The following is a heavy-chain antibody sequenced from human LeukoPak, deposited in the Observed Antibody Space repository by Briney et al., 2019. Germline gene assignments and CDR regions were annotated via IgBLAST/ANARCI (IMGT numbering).Heavy chain of an antibody. V-gene: IGHV1-2*02. CDR2: INPNSGGT. J-gene: IGHJ5*02. D-gene: IGHD3-3*01. Sequence: ASVKVSCKASGYTFTGYYMHWVRQAPGQGLEWMGRINPNSGGTNYAQKFQGRVTMTRDTSISTAYMELSRLRSDDTAVYYCAREEGITIFGVVSTRDKNWFDPWGQGTLVTVSS. CDR1: GYTFTGYY. CDR3: AREEGITIFGVVSTRDKNWFDP.